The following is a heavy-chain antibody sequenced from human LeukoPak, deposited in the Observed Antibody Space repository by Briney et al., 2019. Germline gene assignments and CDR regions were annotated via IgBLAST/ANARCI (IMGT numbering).Heavy chain of an antibody. Sequence: SETLSLTCTVYGGSISSRSYYWGWIRQPPGKGLEWLGSMYYSGSPYHNPSLKSRVTIFVDTSKNQFSLKLSSVTAADTAMYDCARLLYDRSGYYYFDCWGQGTLVTVSS. CDR1: GGSISSRSYY. CDR3: ARLLYDRSGYYYFDC. J-gene: IGHJ4*02. V-gene: IGHV4-39*01. CDR2: MYYSGSP. D-gene: IGHD3-22*01.